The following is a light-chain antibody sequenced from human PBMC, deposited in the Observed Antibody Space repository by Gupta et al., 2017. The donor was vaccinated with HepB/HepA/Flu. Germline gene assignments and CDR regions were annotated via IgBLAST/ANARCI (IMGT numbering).Light chain of an antibody. CDR3: QQYYSTPPTT. CDR1: QSVLYSSNNKNY. J-gene: IGKJ2*01. Sequence: DIVMTQSPDSLAVSLGERATINCKSSQSVLYSSNNKNYLAWYQQKPGQPPKLLIYWASTREAGVPDRFSGSGSGTDFTLTVSSRQEEDVAVYYCQQYYSTPPTTFGQGTKLAIK. V-gene: IGKV4-1*01. CDR2: WAS.